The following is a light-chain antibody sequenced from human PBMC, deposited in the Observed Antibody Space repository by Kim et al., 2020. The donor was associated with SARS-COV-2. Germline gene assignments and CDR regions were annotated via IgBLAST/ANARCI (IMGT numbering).Light chain of an antibody. Sequence: EIVLTQSPATLSLSPGERATLSCRASQSVSSYLAWYQQKPGQAPRLLIYDASNRATGIPARFGGSGSGTDFTLTISSLEPEDFAVYYCQQRSNWPSYTFGQGTKLEI. V-gene: IGKV3-11*01. CDR1: QSVSSY. CDR3: QQRSNWPSYT. J-gene: IGKJ2*01. CDR2: DAS.